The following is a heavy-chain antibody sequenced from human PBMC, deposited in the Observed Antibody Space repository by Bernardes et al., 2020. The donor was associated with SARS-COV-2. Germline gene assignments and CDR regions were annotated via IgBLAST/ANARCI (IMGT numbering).Heavy chain of an antibody. D-gene: IGHD1-26*01. Sequence: SVKVSCKTSGNTFTSYAVIWVRQAHGQGLECMGWIIPLFGTTNYAQNFQGRVTIAADESTSTVYMELSSLRSEDTAMYYCARSGTYPDAFDIWGQGTMVTVSS. CDR3: ARSGTYPDAFDI. CDR2: IIPLFGTT. J-gene: IGHJ3*02. CDR1: GNTFTSYA. V-gene: IGHV1-69*13.